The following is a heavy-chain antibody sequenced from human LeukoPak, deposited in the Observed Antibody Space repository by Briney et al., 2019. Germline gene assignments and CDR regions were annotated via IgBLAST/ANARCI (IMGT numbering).Heavy chain of an antibody. CDR1: GFTFDDYA. CDR2: ISWDGGST. D-gene: IGHD2-2*01. CDR3: AKSGRTSPYYYYYMDV. J-gene: IGHJ6*03. Sequence: QPGGSLRLSCAASGFTFDDYAMHWVRQAPGKGLEWVSPISWDGGSTYYADSVKGRFTISRDNSKNSLYLQMNSLRAEDTALYYCAKSGRTSPYYYYYMDVWGKGTTVTVSS. V-gene: IGHV3-43D*03.